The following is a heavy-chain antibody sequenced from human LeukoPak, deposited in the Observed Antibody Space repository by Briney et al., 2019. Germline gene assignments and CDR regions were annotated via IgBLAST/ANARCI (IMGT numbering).Heavy chain of an antibody. CDR2: ISGSGAGT. CDR3: ANRLYSSGWYRFDY. V-gene: IGHV3-23*01. CDR1: GFTFSSYG. Sequence: GGSLRLSCATSGFTFSSYGMNWVRQAPGKGLEWVSAISGSGAGTYYADSVKGRFTISRDNSKNTLYLQMNSLRAEDTAVYYCANRLYSSGWYRFDYWGQGTLVTVSS. J-gene: IGHJ4*02. D-gene: IGHD6-19*01.